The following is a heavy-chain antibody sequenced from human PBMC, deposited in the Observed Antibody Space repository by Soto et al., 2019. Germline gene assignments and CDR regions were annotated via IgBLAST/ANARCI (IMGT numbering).Heavy chain of an antibody. D-gene: IGHD2-8*01. J-gene: IGHJ6*02. CDR2: IYYSGST. V-gene: IGHV4-31*03. CDR3: ARQMENWSYYNGLDV. CDR1: GGSISSGGYY. Sequence: SETLSLTCTVSGGSISSGGYYWSWIRQHPGKGLEWIGYIYYSGSTYYNPSLKSRVTISVDTSKNQFSLKLSSVTAADTAVYYCARQMENWSYYNGLDVWGQGTTVTVSS.